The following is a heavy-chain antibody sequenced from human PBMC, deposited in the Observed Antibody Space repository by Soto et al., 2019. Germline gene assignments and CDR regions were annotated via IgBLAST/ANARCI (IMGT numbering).Heavy chain of an antibody. D-gene: IGHD2-21*02. J-gene: IGHJ3*01. CDR3: ARDVMTAIVPHAFDV. Sequence: EVQLVESGGGLVKPGGSLRLSCAASGLTFSSYSMNWVRQATGKGLEWVSSISSSRGYIYYADSVEGRFTISRDNAKNSMYLQMTSLRAADTAVYYCARDVMTAIVPHAFDVWGQWTMFTVSS. V-gene: IGHV3-21*01. CDR1: GLTFSSYS. CDR2: ISSSRGYI.